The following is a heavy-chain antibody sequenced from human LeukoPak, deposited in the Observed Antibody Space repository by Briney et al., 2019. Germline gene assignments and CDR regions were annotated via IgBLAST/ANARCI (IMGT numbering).Heavy chain of an antibody. CDR1: GFTFTNYA. D-gene: IGHD3-10*01. CDR2: MSNSGDKT. J-gene: IGHJ4*02. V-gene: IGHV3-23*01. CDR3: AKSRGSATYYRGNDY. Sequence: GGSLRLSCAASGFTFTNYAMTWVRQAPGKGLEWVSSMSNSGDKTYYAESVKGRFTISRDNSKSTLYLQMNSVEAEGTAVYYCAKSRGSATYYRGNDYWGQGTLVTVSS.